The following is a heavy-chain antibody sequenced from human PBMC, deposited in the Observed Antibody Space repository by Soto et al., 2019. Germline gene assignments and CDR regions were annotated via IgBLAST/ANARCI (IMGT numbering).Heavy chain of an antibody. CDR1: GFTFSDYA. D-gene: IGHD6-19*01. Sequence: VQLVASGGGVVQPGRSLRLSCAASGFTFSDYAMHWVRQAPGKGLEWVAVVSHDGRNTHYADSVTGRFTISRDSSKNTVSLEMTRLRAEDTAAYLCAKGGRQWLVTSDFNYWCQGALVTVSS. CDR2: VSHDGRNT. V-gene: IGHV3-30*18. J-gene: IGHJ4*02. CDR3: AKGGRQWLVTSDFNY.